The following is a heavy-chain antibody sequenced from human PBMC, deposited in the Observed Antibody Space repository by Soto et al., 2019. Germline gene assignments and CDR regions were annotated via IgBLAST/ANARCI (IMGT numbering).Heavy chain of an antibody. D-gene: IGHD3-10*01. J-gene: IGHJ3*02. V-gene: IGHV1-3*01. Sequence: ASVKVSCKASGYTFTSYAMHWVRQAPGQRLEWMGWINAGNGNTKYSQKFQGRVTITRDTSASTAYMELSSLRSEDTAVYYCARGLGRGVCFGEGEAFDIWGQGTKVTVSS. CDR3: ARGLGRGVCFGEGEAFDI. CDR1: GYTFTSYA. CDR2: INAGNGNT.